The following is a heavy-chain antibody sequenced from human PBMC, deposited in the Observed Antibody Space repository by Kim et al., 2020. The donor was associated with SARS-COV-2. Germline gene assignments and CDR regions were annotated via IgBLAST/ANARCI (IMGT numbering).Heavy chain of an antibody. CDR3: ARGRKQLVRLINWFDP. J-gene: IGHJ5*02. Sequence: ASVKVSCKASGYTFTSYDINWVRQATGQGLEWMGWMNPNSGNTGYAQKFQGRVTMTRNTSISTAYMELSSLRSEDTAVYYCARGRKQLVRLINWFDPWGQGTLVTVSS. CDR2: MNPNSGNT. CDR1: GYTFTSYD. D-gene: IGHD6-6*01. V-gene: IGHV1-8*01.